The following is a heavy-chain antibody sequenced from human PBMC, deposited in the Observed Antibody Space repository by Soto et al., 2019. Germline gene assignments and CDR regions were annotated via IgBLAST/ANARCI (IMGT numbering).Heavy chain of an antibody. D-gene: IGHD3-22*01. J-gene: IGHJ4*02. CDR2: IYSGGST. Sequence: ELRLVESGGGLIQPGGSLRLSCAASGFSVSSNYMSWVRQAPGKGPEWVSVIYSGGSTYYADSVKGRFTISRDGSKNTLYLQMNSLRAEDTAVYYCARDLPSFDSSGSFAVHWGQGTLVTVSS. CDR3: ARDLPSFDSSGSFAVH. CDR1: GFSVSSNY. V-gene: IGHV3-53*01.